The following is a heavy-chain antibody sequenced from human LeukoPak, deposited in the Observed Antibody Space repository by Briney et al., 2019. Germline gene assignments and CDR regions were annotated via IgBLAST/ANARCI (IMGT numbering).Heavy chain of an antibody. CDR3: AAYEGGSSSWYYAFDI. CDR1: GGTFSSYA. V-gene: IGHV1-69*05. J-gene: IGHJ3*02. CDR2: IIPIFGTA. D-gene: IGHD6-13*01. Sequence: SVKVSCKASGGTFSSYAISWVRQAPGQGLEWMGGIIPIFGTANYAQKFQGRVTITTDESTSTAYMELSSLRSEDTAVYYCAAYEGGSSSWYYAFDIWGQGTMATVSS.